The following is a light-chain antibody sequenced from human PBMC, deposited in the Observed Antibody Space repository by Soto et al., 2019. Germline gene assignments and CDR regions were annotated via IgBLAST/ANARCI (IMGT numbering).Light chain of an antibody. CDR3: QQYGGSYT. J-gene: IGKJ2*01. CDR2: AAS. Sequence: ELVLTQSPATLSLSPGERATLSCRASQSVSSNYLAWYQQKPGQAPRLLIYAASSRATGIPDRFSGSGSGTDFTLTISRLEPEDFAVFYCQQYGGSYTFGQGTKLEIK. CDR1: QSVSSNY. V-gene: IGKV3-20*01.